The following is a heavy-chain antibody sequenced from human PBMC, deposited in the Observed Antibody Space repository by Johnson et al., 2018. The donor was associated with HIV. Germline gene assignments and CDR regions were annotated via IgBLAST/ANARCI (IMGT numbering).Heavy chain of an antibody. D-gene: IGHD6-13*01. Sequence: VQLVESGGGLVQPGGSLRLSCAASGFTFSSYAMSWVRQAPGKGLEWVSAISGSGGSTYYADSVKGRFTISRDNAKNSLYLQMNSLKTEDTAVYYCARVGQQSNAFDMWGQGTMVTVSS. CDR2: ISGSGGST. V-gene: IGHV3-23*04. CDR3: ARVGQQSNAFDM. CDR1: GFTFSSYA. J-gene: IGHJ3*02.